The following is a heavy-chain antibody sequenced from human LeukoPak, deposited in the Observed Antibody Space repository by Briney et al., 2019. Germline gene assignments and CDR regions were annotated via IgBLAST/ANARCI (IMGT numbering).Heavy chain of an antibody. V-gene: IGHV1-3*01. J-gene: IGHJ4*02. CDR2: INAGNGNT. CDR3: ARDLSTIFGVGPRPFDY. Sequence: ASVKVSCKASGYTFTSYAMHWVRQAPGQRLEWMGWINAGNGNTKYSQKFQGRVTITRDTSASTAYMELRSLRSDDTAVYYCARDLSTIFGVGPRPFDYWGQGTLVTVSS. CDR1: GYTFTSYA. D-gene: IGHD3-3*01.